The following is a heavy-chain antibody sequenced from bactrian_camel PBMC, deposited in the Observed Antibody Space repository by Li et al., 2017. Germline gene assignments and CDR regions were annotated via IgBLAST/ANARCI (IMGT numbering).Heavy chain of an antibody. CDR1: GFTFSSYY. J-gene: IGHJ4*01. V-gene: IGHV3-2*01. D-gene: IGHD3*01. Sequence: HVQLVESGGGLVQPGGSLRLSCAASGFTFSSYYWSWVRQAPGKGLEWVASIYTGGGSTYYADSVKGRFTISHDNTNNTVHLHMNSLKPEDTAMYYCAAETAPCRHIPMVRSAFYWGQGTQVTVS. CDR2: IYTGGGST. CDR3: AAETAPCRHIPMVRSAFY.